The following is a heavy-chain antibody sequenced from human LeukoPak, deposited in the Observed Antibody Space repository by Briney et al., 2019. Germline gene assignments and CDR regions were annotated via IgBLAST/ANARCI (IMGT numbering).Heavy chain of an antibody. CDR2: ISSSGSTI. CDR3: ARLGASGSYDY. Sequence: GGSLRLSCAASGFTFSSYEMNWVRQAPGKGLEWVSYISSSGSTIYYADSVKGRFTISRDNAKNSLYLQMNSLRAEDTAVYYCARLGASGSYDYWGQGALVTVSS. CDR1: GFTFSSYE. J-gene: IGHJ4*02. V-gene: IGHV3-48*03. D-gene: IGHD1-26*01.